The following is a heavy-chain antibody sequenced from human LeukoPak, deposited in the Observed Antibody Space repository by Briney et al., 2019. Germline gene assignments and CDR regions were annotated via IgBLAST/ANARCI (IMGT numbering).Heavy chain of an antibody. CDR3: ASSSLRFLEWLLFW. J-gene: IGHJ4*02. CDR2: IIPIFGTA. Sequence: ASVKVSCKASGGTFSSYAISWVRQAPGQGLEWMGGIIPIFGTANYAQKFQGRVTITADKSTSTAYMELSSLRSEDTAVYYCASSSLRFLEWLLFWWGQGTLVTVSS. D-gene: IGHD3-3*01. V-gene: IGHV1-69*06. CDR1: GGTFSSYA.